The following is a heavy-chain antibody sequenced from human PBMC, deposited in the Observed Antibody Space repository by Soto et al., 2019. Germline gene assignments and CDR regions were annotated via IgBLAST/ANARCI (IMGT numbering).Heavy chain of an antibody. V-gene: IGHV3-15*05. D-gene: IGHD3-10*01. CDR3: TRGPRPISTGTGAY. CDR1: GMTFINAW. Sequence: GGSLRLSCTASGMTFINAWMNWVRQAPGKGPEWVGRIKNKLDGGTTDYAAPVKGRFNISRDNVNDTLYLQMNNLRAEDSGLYYCTRGPRPISTGTGAYWGQGTQVTVSS. CDR2: IKNKLDGGTT. J-gene: IGHJ4*02.